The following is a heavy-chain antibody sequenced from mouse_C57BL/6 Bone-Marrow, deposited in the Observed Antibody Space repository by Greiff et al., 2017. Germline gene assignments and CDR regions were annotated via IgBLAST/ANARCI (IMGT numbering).Heavy chain of an antibody. CDR1: GYSITSGYY. J-gene: IGHJ1*03. CDR3: ARDGEFHYYGSSSYWYFDV. V-gene: IGHV3-6*01. CDR2: ISYDGSN. Sequence: ESGPGLVKPSQSLSLTCSVTGYSITSGYYWNWIRQFPGNKLEWMGYISYDGSNNYNPSLKNRISITRDTSKNQFFLKLNSVTTEDTATYYCARDGEFHYYGSSSYWYFDVWGTGTTVTVSS. D-gene: IGHD1-1*01.